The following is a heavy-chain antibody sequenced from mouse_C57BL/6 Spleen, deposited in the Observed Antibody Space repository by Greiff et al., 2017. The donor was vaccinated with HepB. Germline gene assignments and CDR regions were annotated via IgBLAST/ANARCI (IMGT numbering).Heavy chain of an antibody. V-gene: IGHV1-50*01. D-gene: IGHD1-1*01. CDR3: ARGGYYGSTYAMDY. CDR1: GYTFTSYW. J-gene: IGHJ4*01. Sequence: QVQLQQPGAELVKPGASVKLSCKASGYTFTSYWMQWVKQRPGQGLEWIGEIDPSDSYTNYNQKFKGKATLTVDTSSSTAYMQLSSLTSEDSAVYYCARGGYYGSTYAMDYWGQGTSVTVSS. CDR2: IDPSDSYT.